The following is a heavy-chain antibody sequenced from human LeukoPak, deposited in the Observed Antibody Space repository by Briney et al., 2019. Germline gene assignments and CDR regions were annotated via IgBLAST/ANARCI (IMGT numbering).Heavy chain of an antibody. J-gene: IGHJ4*02. Sequence: GESLRLSCAASGFTFSSYGMHWVRQAPGKGLEWVAVISYDGSNKNYADSVKGRFTISRDNSKNTLYLQMNSLRAEDTAVYYCAKAAAVADPDRSPFDYWGQGTLVTVSS. V-gene: IGHV3-30*18. CDR3: AKAAAVADPDRSPFDY. CDR2: ISYDGSNK. CDR1: GFTFSSYG. D-gene: IGHD6-19*01.